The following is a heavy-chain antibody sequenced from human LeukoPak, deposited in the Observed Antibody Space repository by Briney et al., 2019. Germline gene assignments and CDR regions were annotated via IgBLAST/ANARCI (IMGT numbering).Heavy chain of an antibody. CDR3: ARDPKSEQQLVPQWAD. V-gene: IGHV4-39*07. CDR1: GGSISRSSYY. Sequence: SETLSLTCTVSGGSISRSSYYWGWIRQPPGKGLEWIGSIYYSGSTYYNPSLKSRVTISVDTSKNQFSLKLSSVTAADTAVYYCARDPKSEQQLVPQWADWGQGTLVTVSS. CDR2: IYYSGST. D-gene: IGHD6-13*01. J-gene: IGHJ4*02.